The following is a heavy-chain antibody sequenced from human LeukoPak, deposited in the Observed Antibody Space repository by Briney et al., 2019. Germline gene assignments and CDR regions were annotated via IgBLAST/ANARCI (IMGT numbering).Heavy chain of an antibody. CDR3: ARTTVTTPGDAFDI. D-gene: IGHD4-17*01. CDR2: IYYSGST. Sequence: SQTLSLTCTVSGGSISSSSYYWGWIRQPPGKGLEWIGSIYYSGSTYYNPSLKSRVTISVDTSKNQFSLKLSSVTAADTAVYYCARTTVTTPGDAFDIWGQGTMVTVSS. V-gene: IGHV4-39*01. J-gene: IGHJ3*02. CDR1: GGSISSSSYY.